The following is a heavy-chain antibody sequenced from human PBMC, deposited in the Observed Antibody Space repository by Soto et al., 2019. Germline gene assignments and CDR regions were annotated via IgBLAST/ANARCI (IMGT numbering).Heavy chain of an antibody. V-gene: IGHV4-59*01. Sequence: SETLSLTCTVSGGSISSYYWSWIRQPPGKGLEWIGYIYYSGSTNYNPYLKSRVTISVDTSKNQFSLKLSSVTAADTAVYYCARARAMVRGYSFEGWGQGTLVTVSS. CDR3: ARARAMVRGYSFEG. CDR1: GGSISSYY. J-gene: IGHJ4*02. D-gene: IGHD3-10*01. CDR2: IYYSGST.